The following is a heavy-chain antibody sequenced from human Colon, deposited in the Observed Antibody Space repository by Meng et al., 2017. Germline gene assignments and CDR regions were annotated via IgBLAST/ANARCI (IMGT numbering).Heavy chain of an antibody. J-gene: IGHJ4*02. V-gene: IGHV4-4*02. CDR3: TRGSGGSV. CDR2: IPHSGSS. D-gene: IGHD3-10*01. Sequence: QVQVREAGPGLGKPSETLSLTCAVSGDSITNHNWWSWVRQPPGKGLEGIGEIPHSGSSAYNPSLKSRVSMSIDKSKNQFSLNLTSVTAADTAVYYCTRGSGGSVWGQGTLVTVSS. CDR1: GDSITNHNW.